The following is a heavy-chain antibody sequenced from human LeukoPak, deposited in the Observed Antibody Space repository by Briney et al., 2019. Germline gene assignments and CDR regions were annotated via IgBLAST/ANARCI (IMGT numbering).Heavy chain of an antibody. CDR3: ARDGVAETTGYYFDY. J-gene: IGHJ4*02. V-gene: IGHV3-21*01. CDR2: ISSSSSYI. D-gene: IGHD4-17*01. Sequence: GGSLRLSCAASGFTFSSYSMIWVRQAPGKGLEWVSSISSSSSYIYYADSVKGRFTISRDNAKNSLYLQMNSPRTEDTAMYYCARDGVAETTGYYFDYWGQGTLVTVSS. CDR1: GFTFSSYS.